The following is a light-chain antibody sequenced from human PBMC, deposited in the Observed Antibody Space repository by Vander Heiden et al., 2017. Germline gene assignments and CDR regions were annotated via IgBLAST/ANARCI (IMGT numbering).Light chain of an antibody. CDR1: NIGRKN. CDR2: RDS. J-gene: IGLJ3*02. Sequence: SYELTQPLSVSVALGQTARITCGGNNIGRKNVHWYQQKPGQAPVLVIYRDSNRPSGIPERCSGSNPGNTATLTISRAQAGDEADYYCQVWDSSTGVFGGGTKLTVL. CDR3: QVWDSSTGV. V-gene: IGLV3-9*01.